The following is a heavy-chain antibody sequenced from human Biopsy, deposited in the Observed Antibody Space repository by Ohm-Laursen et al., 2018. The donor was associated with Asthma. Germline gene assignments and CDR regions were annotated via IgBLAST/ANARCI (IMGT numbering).Heavy chain of an antibody. V-gene: IGHV3-11*01. Sequence: SLRLSCAASGFTFSDYYMSWIRLAPGKGLEWISYINGKSNSIEYADSVKGRFTIPRDNAKNSLYLQMNSLRAEDTAVYYCARDSYSSGLYDDFESWGQGTLVTVSS. J-gene: IGHJ4*02. CDR1: GFTFSDYY. D-gene: IGHD6-19*01. CDR3: ARDSYSSGLYDDFES. CDR2: INGKSNSI.